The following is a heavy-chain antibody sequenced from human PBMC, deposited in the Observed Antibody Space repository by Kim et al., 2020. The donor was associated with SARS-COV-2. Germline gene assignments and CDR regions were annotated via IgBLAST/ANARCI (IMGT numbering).Heavy chain of an antibody. Sequence: GGSLRLSCAASGFTFSSYGMHWVRQAPGKGLEWVAVISYDGSNKYYADSVKGRFTISRDNSKNTLYLQMNSLRAEDTAVYYCAKDFYTYYDFWSGYSYYYGMDVWGQGTTVTVSS. CDR2: ISYDGSNK. CDR1: GFTFSSYG. V-gene: IGHV3-30*18. D-gene: IGHD3-3*01. CDR3: AKDFYTYYDFWSGYSYYYGMDV. J-gene: IGHJ6*02.